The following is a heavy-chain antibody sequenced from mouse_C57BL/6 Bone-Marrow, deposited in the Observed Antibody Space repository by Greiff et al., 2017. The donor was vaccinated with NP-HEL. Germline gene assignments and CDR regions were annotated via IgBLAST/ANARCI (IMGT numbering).Heavy chain of an antibody. V-gene: IGHV7-3*01. CDR2: IRNKANGYTT. D-gene: IGHD1-1*01. Sequence: EVMLVESGGGLVQPGGSLSLSCAASGFTFTDYYMSWVRQPPGKALEWLGFIRNKANGYTTEYSASVKGRFTISRDNSQSILYLQMNALRAEDSATYYCARSRFTTVGGFAYWGQGTLVTVSA. CDR3: ARSRFTTVGGFAY. CDR1: GFTFTDYY. J-gene: IGHJ3*01.